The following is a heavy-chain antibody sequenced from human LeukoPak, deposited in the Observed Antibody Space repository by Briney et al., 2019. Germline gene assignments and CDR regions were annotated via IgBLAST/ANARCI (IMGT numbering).Heavy chain of an antibody. Sequence: SVQVSCQASGGSFSRYAISWVRQAPGQGLEWMGGIIPIFGTANYAQKFQGRVTITADESTRTAYMELRTLRSEDTAIYYCARGSGETGGYYYVYWGRGTPVTVSS. D-gene: IGHD3-22*01. V-gene: IGHV1-69*13. CDR3: ARGSGETGGYYYVY. CDR1: GGSFSRYA. CDR2: IIPIFGTA. J-gene: IGHJ4*02.